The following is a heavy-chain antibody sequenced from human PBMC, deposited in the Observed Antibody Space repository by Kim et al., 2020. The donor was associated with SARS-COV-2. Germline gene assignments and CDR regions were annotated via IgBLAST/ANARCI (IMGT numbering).Heavy chain of an antibody. D-gene: IGHD6-13*01. CDR3: ARDAAAGGY. J-gene: IGHJ4*02. CDR2: GST. Sequence: GSTYYADSVKGRFTISRDNSKNTLYLQMNGLRAEDTAVYYCARDAAAGGYWGQGTLVTVSS. V-gene: IGHV3-66*01.